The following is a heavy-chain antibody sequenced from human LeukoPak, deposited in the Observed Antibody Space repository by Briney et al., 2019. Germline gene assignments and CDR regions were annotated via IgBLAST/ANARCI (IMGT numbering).Heavy chain of an antibody. D-gene: IGHD5-24*01. Sequence: GGSLRLSCAASGSTFSSYAMHWVRQATGKGLEWAAVISYDGSNKYYADSVKGRFTISRDNSKNTLYLQMNSLRAEDTAVYYCARDKVEMATISFAEYFQHWGQGTLVTVSS. CDR3: ARDKVEMATISFAEYFQH. V-gene: IGHV3-30-3*01. CDR1: GSTFSSYA. CDR2: ISYDGSNK. J-gene: IGHJ1*01.